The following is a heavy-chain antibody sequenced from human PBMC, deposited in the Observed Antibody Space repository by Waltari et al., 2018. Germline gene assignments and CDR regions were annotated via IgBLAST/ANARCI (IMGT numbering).Heavy chain of an antibody. V-gene: IGHV3-33*01. CDR2: IWKDGSNK. J-gene: IGHJ4*02. CDR1: GFTFSSYG. D-gene: IGHD1-1*01. Sequence: QVQLVESGGGVVQPGRSLRLSCAAPGFTFSSYGMHWVRQAPGKGLEWVAVIWKDGSNKYYADAVKGRFTSSRDNSKNTLYLQMNSLRAEDTAVYYCASGLGYMDYWGQGTLVTVSS. CDR3: ASGLGYMDY.